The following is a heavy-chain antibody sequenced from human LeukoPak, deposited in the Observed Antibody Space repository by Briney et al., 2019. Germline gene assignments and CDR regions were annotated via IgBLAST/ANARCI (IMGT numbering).Heavy chain of an antibody. CDR1: GFTVSGHY. CDR3: VGSILTGDYFEY. CDR2: IYSGGST. J-gene: IGHJ4*02. Sequence: PGGSLRLSCAASGFTVSGHYVNWVRQAPGKGLEWVSVIYSGGSTYYSDSVKGRFTISRDNSKNTVYLQMNSLRAEDTAVYYCVGSILTGDYFEYWGQGTLVAVSS. D-gene: IGHD2/OR15-2a*01. V-gene: IGHV3-53*01.